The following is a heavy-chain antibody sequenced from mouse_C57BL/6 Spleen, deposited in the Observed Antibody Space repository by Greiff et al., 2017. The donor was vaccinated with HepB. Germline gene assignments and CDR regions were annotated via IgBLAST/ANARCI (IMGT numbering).Heavy chain of an antibody. CDR3: ARQRNDYYAMDY. Sequence: VQLQQPGAELVRPGSSVKLSCEASGYTFTSYWMDWVKQRPGQGLEWIGNIYPSDSETHYNQKFKDKATLTVDKSSSTAYMQLSSLTSEDSAVYYCARQRNDYYAMDYWGQGTSVTVSS. V-gene: IGHV1-61*01. CDR1: GYTFTSYW. J-gene: IGHJ4*01. CDR2: IYPSDSET.